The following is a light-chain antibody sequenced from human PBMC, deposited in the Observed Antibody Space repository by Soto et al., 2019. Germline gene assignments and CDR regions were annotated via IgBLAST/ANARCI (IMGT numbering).Light chain of an antibody. CDR2: DAS. J-gene: IGKJ4*01. CDR3: QQRSNWPPGLT. CDR1: QSVSTY. Sequence: EIVLTQSPATLSLSLGERATLSCRASQSVSTYLAWYQQKPGQAPRLFIYDASKRAPGIPARFSGSGSGTDFTLTISSLEPEDFAVYYCQQRSNWPPGLTFGGGTKVDIK. V-gene: IGKV3-11*01.